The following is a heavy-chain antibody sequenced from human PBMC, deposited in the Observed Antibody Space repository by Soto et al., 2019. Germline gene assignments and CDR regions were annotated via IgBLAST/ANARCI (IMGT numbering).Heavy chain of an antibody. CDR2: INPHGGST. CDR3: ARSSGGNFGIIIEGSNWFDP. Sequence: QVRLVQSGAEVRRPGASVKVSCKAPGDTFTSYYLNWVRQAPGQGLEWMGVINPHGGSTKYAQKFQGRVTMTRDTSSSTVYMELRSLRSDDTAIYYCARSSGGNFGIIIEGSNWFDPWGQGTLVTVSS. CDR1: GDTFTSYY. V-gene: IGHV1-46*01. D-gene: IGHD3-3*01. J-gene: IGHJ5*02.